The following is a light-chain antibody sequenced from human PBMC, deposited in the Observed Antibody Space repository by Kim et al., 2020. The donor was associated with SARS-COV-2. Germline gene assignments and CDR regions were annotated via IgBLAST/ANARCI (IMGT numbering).Light chain of an antibody. CDR2: STS. CDR3: QQHIDWPPLT. J-gene: IGKJ4*01. CDR1: QSVGDR. Sequence: EIVMTQSPASLSVSPGERATLSCRASQSVGDRVAWYQQKPGQSPRLLIYSTSQRMPGIPARFSGSGSGTEFTLTISSLQSEDFAVYHCQQHIDWPPLTFGGGTKVDIK. V-gene: IGKV3D-15*01.